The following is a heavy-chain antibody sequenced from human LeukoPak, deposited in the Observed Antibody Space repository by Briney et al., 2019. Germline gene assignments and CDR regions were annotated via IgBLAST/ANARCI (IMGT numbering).Heavy chain of an antibody. D-gene: IGHD6-19*01. Sequence: GSLRLSCPASGLILGPEAMSWVRQAPGKGLEWVSAISGNGGSTYYADSVKGRFTISRDNSKNTLYLQMNSLRVDNAALYECAKAISSGWYLYWYFDLWGRGTLVTVSS. CDR3: AKAISSGWYLYWYFDL. J-gene: IGHJ2*01. CDR2: ISGNGGST. V-gene: IGHV3-23*01. CDR1: GLILGPEA.